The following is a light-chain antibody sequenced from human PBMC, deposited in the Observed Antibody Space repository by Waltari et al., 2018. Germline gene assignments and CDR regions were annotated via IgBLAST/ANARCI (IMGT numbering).Light chain of an antibody. V-gene: IGLV1-44*01. Sequence: QSVLPQPPPAPGTPGQRVTISCSGSSSNIGGNTVNWYQQPPGTAPKLLIYSNNRRPSGVPDRFSGSKSGTTACLAISGLQSEDEADYYCAAWDDSLNGWVFGGGTKLTVL. CDR1: SSNIGGNT. CDR3: AAWDDSLNGWV. CDR2: SNN. J-gene: IGLJ3*02.